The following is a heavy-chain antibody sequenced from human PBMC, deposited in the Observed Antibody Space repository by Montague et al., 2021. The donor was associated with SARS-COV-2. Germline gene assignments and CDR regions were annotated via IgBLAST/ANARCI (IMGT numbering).Heavy chain of an antibody. CDR2: INHGGST. Sequence: SETLSLTCAVHGSSFSGYYWNWIRQSPGKGLEWIGEINHGGSTKFSPSLKGRLTIPTDTSKNQFSLKLTSVAAADTAVYYCARPRDGVVPSPILGVGPFYSYYYMDVWGRGTPVTVSS. CDR1: GSSFSGYY. J-gene: IGHJ6*03. CDR3: ARPRDGVVPSPILGVGPFYSYYYMDV. V-gene: IGHV4-34*01. D-gene: IGHD3-10*01.